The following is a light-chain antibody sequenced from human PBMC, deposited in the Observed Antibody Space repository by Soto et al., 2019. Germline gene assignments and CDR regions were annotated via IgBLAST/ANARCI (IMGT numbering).Light chain of an antibody. CDR3: SSYTISSTRGEV. V-gene: IGLV2-14*01. CDR2: EVS. Sequence: QSALTQPASVSGSPGQSITISCTGTSSDVGGYNYVSWYQQHPGKAPKLMIYEVSNRPSGVSNRFSGSKSGNTASLTISGLQAEDEADYYCSSYTISSTRGEVFGGGTKLTVL. J-gene: IGLJ2*01. CDR1: SSDVGGYNY.